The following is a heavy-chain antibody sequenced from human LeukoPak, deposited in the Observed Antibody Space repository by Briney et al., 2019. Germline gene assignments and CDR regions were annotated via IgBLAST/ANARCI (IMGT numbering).Heavy chain of an antibody. Sequence: GGSLRLSCAASGFTLSAHPMTWVRQAPGKGLEWVSTISPTDGYTYYVDSVKGRFTISRDFSKNTLYLQMNSLRAEDTAVYFCAKLTSGWFEDFWGQGTLVTVSS. J-gene: IGHJ4*02. CDR2: ISPTDGYT. CDR1: GFTLSAHP. V-gene: IGHV3-23*01. CDR3: AKLTSGWFEDF. D-gene: IGHD6-19*01.